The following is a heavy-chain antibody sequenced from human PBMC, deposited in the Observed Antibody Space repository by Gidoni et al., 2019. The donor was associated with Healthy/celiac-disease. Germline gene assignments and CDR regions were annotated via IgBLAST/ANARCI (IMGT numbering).Heavy chain of an antibody. V-gene: IGHV1-18*04. CDR1: GYTFTSYG. J-gene: IGHJ5*02. CDR3: ARLGVERLMNWFDP. Sequence: QAKQVQSGAEVKKPGASEKVACKASGYTFTSYGISWVRQAPGQGLEWMGWLSAYNGNTNYAQKLQGRVTMTTDTSTSTAYMELRSLRSDDTAVYYCARLGVERLMNWFDPWGQGTLFTVSS. D-gene: IGHD3-10*01. CDR2: LSAYNGNT.